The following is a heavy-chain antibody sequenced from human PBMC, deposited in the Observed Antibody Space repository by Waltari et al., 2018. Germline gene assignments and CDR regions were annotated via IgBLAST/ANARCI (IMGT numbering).Heavy chain of an antibody. CDR1: GASVTNGGYY. J-gene: IGHJ5*01. CDR2: IYSGGSP. CDR3: ARDSRLLNENWFGP. D-gene: IGHD2-21*02. Sequence: QVQLQESGPGLVKPSQTLSLIRSVSGASVTNGGYYWTWIRHLPGKGLEWIGYIYSGGSPFYNPSLRGRVGISIDTSKNQFSLTLTSVTAADTAVYYCARDSRLLNENWFGPWGQGTQVTVSS. V-gene: IGHV4-31*03.